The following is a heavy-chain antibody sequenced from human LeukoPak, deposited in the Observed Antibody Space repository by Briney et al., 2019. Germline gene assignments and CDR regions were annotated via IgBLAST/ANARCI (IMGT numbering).Heavy chain of an antibody. CDR1: GYTFTGYY. V-gene: IGHV1-2*06. CDR3: ASQTYGSGSFFSS. CDR2: INPNSGGT. J-gene: IGHJ4*02. D-gene: IGHD3-10*01. Sequence: EASVKVSCKASGYTFTGYYMHWVRQAPGQGIEWMGRINPNSGGTNYAQKFQGRVTMTRDTSISTAYMELSRLRSDDTAVYYCASQTYGSGSFFSSWGQGTLVTVSS.